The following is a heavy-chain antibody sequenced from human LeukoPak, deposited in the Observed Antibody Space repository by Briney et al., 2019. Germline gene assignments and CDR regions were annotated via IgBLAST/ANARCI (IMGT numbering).Heavy chain of an antibody. Sequence: ASVKVSCKASGGTFSSYAISWVRQAPGQGLEWMGGIIPIFGTANYAQKFQGRVTITADESTSTAYMELSSLRSEDTAVYYCARAFLGITGTTTPHGFDPWGQGTLVTVSS. J-gene: IGHJ5*02. V-gene: IGHV1-69*13. CDR2: IIPIFGTA. CDR1: GGTFSSYA. CDR3: ARAFLGITGTTTPHGFDP. D-gene: IGHD1-14*01.